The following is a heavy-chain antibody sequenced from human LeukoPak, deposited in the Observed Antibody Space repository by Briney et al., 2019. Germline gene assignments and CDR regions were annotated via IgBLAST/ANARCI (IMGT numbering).Heavy chain of an antibody. CDR3: ARARLTGYNINWFDP. V-gene: IGHV4-59*01. CDR2: IYYSGST. J-gene: IGHJ5*02. CDR1: GGSISSYY. D-gene: IGHD3-9*01. Sequence: PSETLSLTCTVSGGSISSYYWGWIRQPPGKGLEWIGYIYYSGSTNYNPSLKSRVTISVDTSKNQFSLKLSSVTAADTAVYYCARARLTGYNINWFDPWGQGTLVTVSS.